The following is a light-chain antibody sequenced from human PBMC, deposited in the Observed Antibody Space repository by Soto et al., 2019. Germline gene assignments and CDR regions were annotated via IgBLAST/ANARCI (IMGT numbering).Light chain of an antibody. CDR1: QSVSSN. J-gene: IGKJ2*01. CDR3: QQYNRWPRT. CDR2: GAS. V-gene: IGKV3-15*01. Sequence: EIVMTQSPATLSVSPGERATVSCRASQSVSSNLAWYQQKPGQAPRLLIYGASTRATGIPARFSGSGSGTEFTLTISSLQSGDVAVYYCQQYNRWPRTFGQGTKLEIK.